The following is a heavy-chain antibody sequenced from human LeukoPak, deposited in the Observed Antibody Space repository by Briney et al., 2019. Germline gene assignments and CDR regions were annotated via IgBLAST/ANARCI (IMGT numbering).Heavy chain of an antibody. Sequence: GGSLRLSCAASGFTFSSYAMSWVRQAPGKGLEWVSVIYSGGSTYYADSVKGRFTISRDNSKNTLYLQMNCLRAEDTAVYYCARDQKDYGGFDYWGQGTLVTVSS. CDR2: IYSGGST. D-gene: IGHD4-23*01. J-gene: IGHJ4*02. V-gene: IGHV3-53*01. CDR1: GFTFSSYA. CDR3: ARDQKDYGGFDY.